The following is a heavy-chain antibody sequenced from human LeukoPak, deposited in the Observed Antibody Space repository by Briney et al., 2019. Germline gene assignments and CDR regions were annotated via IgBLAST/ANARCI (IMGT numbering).Heavy chain of an antibody. CDR2: ISAYNGNT. V-gene: IGHV1-18*01. Sequence: GASVKVCCKASGYTFTSYGISWVRQAPGQGLEWMGWISAYNGNTNYAQKLQGRVTMTTDTSTSTAYMELRSLRSDDTAVYYCARDPPYYYGSGSYLSNDYWGQGTLVTVSS. D-gene: IGHD3-10*01. J-gene: IGHJ4*02. CDR1: GYTFTSYG. CDR3: ARDPPYYYGSGSYLSNDY.